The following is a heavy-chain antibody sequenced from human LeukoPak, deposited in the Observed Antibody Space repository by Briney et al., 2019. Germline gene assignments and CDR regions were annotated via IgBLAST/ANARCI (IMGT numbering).Heavy chain of an antibody. V-gene: IGHV4-34*01. J-gene: IGHJ4*02. CDR1: GGSFSGDF. CDR2: INHGGST. Sequence: SETLSLTCAVYGGSFSGDFWSWIRQSPGKGLEWIGEINHGGSTTYNPSLQSRVTMSVDTSTNQISLKMTSVTAADTAIYYCARHTWPWLPFDDWGQGTQVTISS. D-gene: IGHD5-12*01. CDR3: ARHTWPWLPFDD.